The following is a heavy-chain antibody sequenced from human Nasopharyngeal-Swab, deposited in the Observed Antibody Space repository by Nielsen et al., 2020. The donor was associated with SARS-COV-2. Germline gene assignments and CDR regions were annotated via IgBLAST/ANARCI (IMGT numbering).Heavy chain of an antibody. D-gene: IGHD4-17*01. Sequence: GESLKISCAASGFTFSSYWMSWVRQAPGKGLEWVANLKQDGGEKNYVDSVKGRFTISRDNAKNSLYLQMNTLRAEDTAVYYCVRDVIATVTTPPDYWGQGTLVTVSS. J-gene: IGHJ4*02. CDR2: LKQDGGEK. CDR3: VRDVIATVTTPPDY. V-gene: IGHV3-7*01. CDR1: GFTFSSYW.